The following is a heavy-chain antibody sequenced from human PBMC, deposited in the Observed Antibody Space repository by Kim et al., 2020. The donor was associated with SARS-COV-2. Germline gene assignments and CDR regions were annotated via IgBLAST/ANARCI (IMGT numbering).Heavy chain of an antibody. J-gene: IGHJ3*02. Sequence: SETLSLTCTVSGGSISSGGYYWSWIRQHPGKGLEWIGYIYYSGSTYYNPSLKSRVTISVDTSKNQFSLKLSSVTAADTAVYYCARAPITMIVVVYAFDSWGQGTMVTVSS. CDR1: GGSISSGGYY. CDR3: ARAPITMIVVVYAFDS. V-gene: IGHV4-31*03. D-gene: IGHD3-22*01. CDR2: IYYSGST.